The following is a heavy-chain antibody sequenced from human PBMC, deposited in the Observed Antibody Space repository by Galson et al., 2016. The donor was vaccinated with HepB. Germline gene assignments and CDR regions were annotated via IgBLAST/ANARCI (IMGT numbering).Heavy chain of an antibody. V-gene: IGHV3-48*02. CDR1: GFTFSSFT. D-gene: IGHD4-11*01. Sequence: SLRLSCAASGFTFSSFTMNWVRQAPGKGLELVSYITGTSSTIYHAASAKGRFTISRDNAKNSVYLQMNSRRDEDTAVSYCARDDYSNLFYYSGMDVWGQGTPVTVSS. CDR3: ARDDYSNLFYYSGMDV. J-gene: IGHJ6*02. CDR2: ITGTSSTI.